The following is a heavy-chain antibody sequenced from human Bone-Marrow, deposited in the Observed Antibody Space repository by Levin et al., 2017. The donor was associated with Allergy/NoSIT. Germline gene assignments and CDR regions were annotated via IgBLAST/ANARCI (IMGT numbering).Heavy chain of an antibody. Sequence: GGSLRLSCAASGFVFSTFAMSWVRQAPGKGLEWVSAISGSGSTTYYADSVKGRFTISRDNSKNTLFLEMNSLRADDTGVYFCAQDRHVAVSLFPIWGQGTTVIVSS. V-gene: IGHV3-23*01. CDR2: ISGSGSTT. CDR3: AQDRHVAVSLFPI. J-gene: IGHJ3*02. CDR1: GFVFSTFA. D-gene: IGHD3-16*01.